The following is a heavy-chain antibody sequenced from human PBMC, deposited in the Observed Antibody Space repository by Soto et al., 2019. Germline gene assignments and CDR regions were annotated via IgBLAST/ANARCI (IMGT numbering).Heavy chain of an antibody. CDR1: GYTFTSYY. CDR3: AIWYYYDSSGPGPYYYYGMDV. J-gene: IGHJ6*02. Sequence: SVKVSCKASGYTFTSYYMHWVRQAPGQGLEWMGGIIPIFGTANYAQKFQGRVTITADESTSTAYMELSSLRSEDTAVYYCAIWYYYDSSGPGPYYYYGMDVWGQGTTVTVSS. D-gene: IGHD3-22*01. CDR2: IIPIFGTA. V-gene: IGHV1-69*13.